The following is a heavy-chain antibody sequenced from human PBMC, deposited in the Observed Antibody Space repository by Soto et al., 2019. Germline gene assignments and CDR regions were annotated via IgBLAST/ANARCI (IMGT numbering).Heavy chain of an antibody. Sequence: QPGGSLRLSCAASGVTFSNFWMHWVRQAPGKGLVWVSRIYSDGSGTTYADSVKGRFTISRDNAKSTLYLQMNSLRAEDTAVYYYDSSGYVFYFDYWGQGTLVTVSS. CDR2: IYSDGSGT. D-gene: IGHD3-22*01. CDR1: GVTFSNFW. V-gene: IGHV3-74*01. CDR3: DSSGYVFYFDY. J-gene: IGHJ4*02.